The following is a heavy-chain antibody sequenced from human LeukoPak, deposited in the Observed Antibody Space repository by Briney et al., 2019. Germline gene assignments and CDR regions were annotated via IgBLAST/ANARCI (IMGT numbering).Heavy chain of an antibody. CDR1: GGSFSGYY. V-gene: IGHV4-34*01. D-gene: IGHD4-23*01. CDR2: INHSGST. CDR3: ARGPDYGGNSAYFDY. J-gene: IGHJ4*02. Sequence: SETLSLTRAVYGGSFSGYYWSWIRQPPGKGLEWIGEINHSGSTNYNPSLKSRVTISVDTSKNQFSLKLSSVTAADTAVYYCARGPDYGGNSAYFDYWGQGTLVTVSS.